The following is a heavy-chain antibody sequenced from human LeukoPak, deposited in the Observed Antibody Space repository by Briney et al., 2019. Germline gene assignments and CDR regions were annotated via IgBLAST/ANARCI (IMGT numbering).Heavy chain of an antibody. CDR2: ISGSSDYI. CDR1: GFTFSSYA. J-gene: IGHJ4*02. CDR3: ARDHYGDYYFDY. D-gene: IGHD4-17*01. V-gene: IGHV3-21*01. Sequence: GGSLRLSCAASGFTFSSYAMNWVRQAPGKGLEWVSSISGSSDYIYYGDSVKGRLTISRDNAKNSLYLQMNSLRAEDTAVYYCARDHYGDYYFDYWGRGTLVTVSS.